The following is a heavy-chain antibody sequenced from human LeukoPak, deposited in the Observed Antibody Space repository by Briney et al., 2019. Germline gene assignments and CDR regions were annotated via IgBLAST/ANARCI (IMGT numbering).Heavy chain of an antibody. Sequence: GASVKVSCKTSGYTFADYFIHWVRQAPGQRLEWMGWISAYNGNTNYAQKLQGRVTMTTDTSTSTAYMELRSLRSDDTAVYYCARDLGSSATSTNWFDPWGQGTLVTASS. CDR1: GYTFADYF. CDR3: ARDLGSSATSTNWFDP. J-gene: IGHJ5*02. D-gene: IGHD6-6*01. CDR2: ISAYNGNT. V-gene: IGHV1-18*04.